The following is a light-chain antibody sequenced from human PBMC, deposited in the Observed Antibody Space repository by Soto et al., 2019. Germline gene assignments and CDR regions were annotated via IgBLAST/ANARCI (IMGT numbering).Light chain of an antibody. J-gene: IGLJ3*02. Sequence: QSALTQPASVSGSPGQSITISCTGTSSDVGGYNYVSWYQQHPGKAPKLMIYEVSNRPSGVSNRFSGSKSGNTASLTISGLTAEDEADYYCSSYTSSSIRVFGGGTKLTVL. CDR2: EVS. CDR1: SSDVGGYNY. CDR3: SSYTSSSIRV. V-gene: IGLV2-14*01.